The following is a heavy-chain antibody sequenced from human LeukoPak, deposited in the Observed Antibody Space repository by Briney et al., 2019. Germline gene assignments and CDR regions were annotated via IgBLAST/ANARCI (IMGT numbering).Heavy chain of an antibody. CDR2: INHSGST. CDR3: AREYSSSWAIFDY. Sequence: SETLSLTCAVYGGSFSGYYWSWIRQPPGKGLEWIGEINHSGSTNYNPSLKSRVTISVDTSKNQFSLKLSSVTAADTAVYYCAREYSSSWAIFDYWGQGTLVTVPS. D-gene: IGHD6-13*01. J-gene: IGHJ4*02. CDR1: GGSFSGYY. V-gene: IGHV4-34*01.